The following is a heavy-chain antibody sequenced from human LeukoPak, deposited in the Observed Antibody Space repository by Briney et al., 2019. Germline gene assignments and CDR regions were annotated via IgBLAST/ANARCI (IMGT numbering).Heavy chain of an antibody. J-gene: IGHJ3*02. CDR1: RFTFSNYW. V-gene: IGHV3-7*01. CDR2: IKQDGSEK. D-gene: IGHD6-13*01. CDR3: ARERATAGRTNAFDI. Sequence: PGGSLRLSCAASRFTFSNYWMSWVRQAPGKGLEWVANIKQDGSEKYYVDSVKGRFTISRDNAKNSLYLQMNSLRAEETAVYYCARERATAGRTNAFDIWGQGTMVTVSS.